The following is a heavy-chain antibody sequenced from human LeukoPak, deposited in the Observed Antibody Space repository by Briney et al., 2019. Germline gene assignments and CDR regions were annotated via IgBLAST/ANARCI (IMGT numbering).Heavy chain of an antibody. J-gene: IGHJ6*02. Sequence: WASVKVSCKASGYTFTSYDINWVRQATGQGLEWMGWMNPNSGNTGYAQKFQRRVTMTRNTSISTAYMELSSLRSEDTAVYYCSRGSGSYYNYYYGMDVWGQGTTVTVSS. CDR3: SRGSGSYYNYYYGMDV. V-gene: IGHV1-8*01. CDR1: GYTFTSYD. D-gene: IGHD3-10*01. CDR2: MNPNSGNT.